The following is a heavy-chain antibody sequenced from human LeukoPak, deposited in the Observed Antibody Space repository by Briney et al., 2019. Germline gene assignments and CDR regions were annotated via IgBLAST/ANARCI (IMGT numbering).Heavy chain of an antibody. CDR2: IKSKTDGGTT. V-gene: IGHV3-15*01. D-gene: IGHD1-7*01. J-gene: IGHJ4*02. Sequence: EGSLRLSCAASGFTFSNAWMSWVRQAPGKGLEWVGRIKSKTDGGTTDYAAPVKGRFTISRDDSKNTLYLQMNSLKTEDTAVYYCTTDGVTGTVSTSHLGDYWGQGTLVTVSS. CDR1: GFTFSNAW. CDR3: TTDGVTGTVSTSHLGDY.